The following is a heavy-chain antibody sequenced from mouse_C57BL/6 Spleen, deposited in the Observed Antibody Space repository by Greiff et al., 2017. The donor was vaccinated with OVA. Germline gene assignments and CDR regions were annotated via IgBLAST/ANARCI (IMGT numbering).Heavy chain of an antibody. V-gene: IGHV1-50*01. CDR3: ARRRDYGYYFDY. J-gene: IGHJ2*01. CDR2: IDPSDSYT. Sequence: VQLQQPGAELVKPGASVKLSCKASGYTFTSYWMQWVKQRPGQGLEWIGEIDPSDSYTNYNQKFKGKATLTVDTSSSTAYMQLSSLTSEDSAVYYCARRRDYGYYFDYWGQGTTLTVSS. CDR1: GYTFTSYW. D-gene: IGHD1-1*01.